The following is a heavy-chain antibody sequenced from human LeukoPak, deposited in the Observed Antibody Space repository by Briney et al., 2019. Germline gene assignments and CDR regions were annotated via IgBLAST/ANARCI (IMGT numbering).Heavy chain of an antibody. CDR3: ATRRRILE. CDR2: IYYSGST. V-gene: IGHV4-31*03. CDR1: GGSISSGGYY. J-gene: IGHJ4*02. Sequence: PSETLSLTCSVSGGSISSGGYYWSWIRQHPGKGLEWLGYIYYSGSTYYNPSLRSRLTISLQTSKNQFSLKLSSVTAADTAMYYCATRRRILEWGQGTLVTVSS. D-gene: IGHD2-15*01.